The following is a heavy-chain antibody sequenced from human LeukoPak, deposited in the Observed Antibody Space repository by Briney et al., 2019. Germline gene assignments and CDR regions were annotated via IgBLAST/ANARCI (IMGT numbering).Heavy chain of an antibody. J-gene: IGHJ6*03. CDR1: GFTFSSYG. Sequence: GGSLRLSCAVSGFTFSSYGMHWVRQAPGKGLEWVAFIQYDGSEKYYADSVKGRFTMSRDNSKNTLYLQMNSPRTEDTAVYYCAKDGSNSYGPKIRYYYYYMDVWGKGTTVTISS. D-gene: IGHD5-18*01. V-gene: IGHV3-30*02. CDR3: AKDGSNSYGPKIRYYYYYMDV. CDR2: IQYDGSEK.